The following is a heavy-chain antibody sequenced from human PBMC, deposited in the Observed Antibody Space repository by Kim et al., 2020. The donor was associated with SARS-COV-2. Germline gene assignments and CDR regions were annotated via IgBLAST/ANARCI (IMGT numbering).Heavy chain of an antibody. Sequence: SETLSLTCSVSGYSITTVSYYWGWIRQSPGKGLEWIGSIYHTGSTYYNSSLKRRVTLSVDSSKNQFSLHMNSVTAADTAVYYCARAWFGVLFPGCFDPWG. J-gene: IGHJ5*02. CDR1: GYSITTVSYY. CDR3: ARAWFGVLFPGCFDP. CDR2: IYHTGST. D-gene: IGHD3-10*01. V-gene: IGHV4-39*01.